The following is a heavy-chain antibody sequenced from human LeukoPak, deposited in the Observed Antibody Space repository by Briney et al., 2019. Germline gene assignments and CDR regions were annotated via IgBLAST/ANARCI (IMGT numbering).Heavy chain of an antibody. D-gene: IGHD3-3*01. CDR3: ARDSEIFGVVTPTFDY. J-gene: IGHJ4*02. V-gene: IGHV1-69*05. CDR2: IIPIFGTA. Sequence: SVKVSCKASGGTFSSYAISWVRQAPGQGLEWMGRIIPIFGTANYAQKFQGRVTITTDEPTSTAYMELSSLRSEDTAVYYCARDSEIFGVVTPTFDYWGQGTLVTVSS. CDR1: GGTFSSYA.